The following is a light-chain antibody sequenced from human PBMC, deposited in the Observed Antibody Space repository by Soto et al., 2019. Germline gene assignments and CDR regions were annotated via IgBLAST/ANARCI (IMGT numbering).Light chain of an antibody. V-gene: IGKV1-5*03. Sequence: DIPMTQSPSTLSASVGDRVTITCRASQNVDTWLAWYQQKPGKAPKLLIYKASNLESGVPSRFSGSGSGTEFTLTISSLQPDDFATYYCQQYSNFWTFGQGTKVEVK. J-gene: IGKJ1*01. CDR2: KAS. CDR3: QQYSNFWT. CDR1: QNVDTW.